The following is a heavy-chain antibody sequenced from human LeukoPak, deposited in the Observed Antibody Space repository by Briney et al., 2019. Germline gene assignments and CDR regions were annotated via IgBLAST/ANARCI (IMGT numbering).Heavy chain of an antibody. CDR1: GFTFSSYA. J-gene: IGHJ6*02. CDR2: ISYDGSNK. D-gene: IGHD5-12*01. CDR3: AGDSAGARYSGYERHNYYYYYGMDV. Sequence: GRSLRLSCAASGFTFSSYAMHWVRQAPGKGLEWVAVISYDGSNKYYADSVKGRFTISRDNSKNTLYLQMNSLRAEDTAVYYCAGDSAGARYSGYERHNYYYYYGMDVWGQGTTVTVSS. V-gene: IGHV3-30-3*01.